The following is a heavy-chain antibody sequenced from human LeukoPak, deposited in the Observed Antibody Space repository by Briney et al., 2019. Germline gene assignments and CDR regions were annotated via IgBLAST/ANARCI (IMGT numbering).Heavy chain of an antibody. V-gene: IGHV1-18*01. Sequence: GASVKVSCKASGYTFTSYGISWVRQAPGQGLEWVGWISAYNGNTNYAQKLQGRVTMTTDTSTSTAYMELRSLRSDDTAVYYCARGYCTNGVCYILDYWGQGTLVTVSS. D-gene: IGHD2-8*01. CDR2: ISAYNGNT. CDR1: GYTFTSYG. J-gene: IGHJ4*02. CDR3: ARGYCTNGVCYILDY.